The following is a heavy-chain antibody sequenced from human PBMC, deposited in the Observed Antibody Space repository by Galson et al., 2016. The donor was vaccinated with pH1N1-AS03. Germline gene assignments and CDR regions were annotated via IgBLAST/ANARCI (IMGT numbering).Heavy chain of an antibody. CDR3: ARAFCSGGSCYDYFYYAVDV. CDR1: GYTSTSYG. CDR2: ISPYNGRT. D-gene: IGHD2-15*01. Sequence: SVKVSCKASGYTSTSYGIGWVRQAPRQGLEWMGWISPYNGRTEYAQKLQGRVTMTTDTSTSTAYMELRSLISDDTAMYYCARAFCSGGSCYDYFYYAVDVWGQGTTVTVSS. V-gene: IGHV1-18*01. J-gene: IGHJ6*02.